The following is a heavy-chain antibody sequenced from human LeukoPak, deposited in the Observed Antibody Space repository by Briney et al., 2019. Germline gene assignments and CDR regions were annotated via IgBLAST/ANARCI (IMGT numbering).Heavy chain of an antibody. CDR3: ARVGSTTMVRGVLDY. CDR2: INHSGST. J-gene: IGHJ4*02. CDR1: GGSFSGYY. Sequence: SETLSLTCAVYGGSFSGYYWSWIRQPPGKGLEWIGEINHSGSTNYNPSLKSRVTISVDTSKNQFSLKLSSVTAADTAVYYCARVGSTTMVRGVLDYWGQGTLVTVSS. V-gene: IGHV4-34*01. D-gene: IGHD3-10*01.